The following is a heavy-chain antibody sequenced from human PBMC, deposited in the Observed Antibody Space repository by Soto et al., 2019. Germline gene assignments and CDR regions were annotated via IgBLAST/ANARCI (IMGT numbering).Heavy chain of an antibody. V-gene: IGHV4-59*01. CDR3: ARWVFWSGSQIYHLDY. CDR2: IYYTGST. Sequence: SETLSLTCSVSGGSISNYFLSWIRQPPGKGLEWIGYIYYTGSTNFNPSLKSRVTMSVDTSKNQFSLKLSTVSAADTAVYYCARWVFWSGSQIYHLDYWGQGSLVTVSS. D-gene: IGHD3-3*01. J-gene: IGHJ4*02. CDR1: GGSISNYF.